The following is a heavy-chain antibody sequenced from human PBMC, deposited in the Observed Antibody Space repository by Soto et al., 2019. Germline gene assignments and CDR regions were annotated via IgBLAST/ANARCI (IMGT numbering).Heavy chain of an antibody. J-gene: IGHJ4*02. D-gene: IGHD1-26*01. V-gene: IGHV4-4*07. CDR3: ATIVGANDY. CDR1: RASIFTSP. Sequence: SETLSLTSTVSRASIFTSPWTWIRQPAGKGLQWIGHIYSSGSANYSPSLKSRVSMSVDSSKNQISLKLSSVTAADTAVYYCATIVGANDYWGQGTLVTVSS. CDR2: IYSSGSA.